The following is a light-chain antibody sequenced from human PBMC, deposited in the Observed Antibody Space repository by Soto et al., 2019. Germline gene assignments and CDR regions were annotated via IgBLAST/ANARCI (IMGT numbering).Light chain of an antibody. CDR3: QSYACSPFT. V-gene: IGKV3-20*01. CDR2: GAS. Sequence: ESVLTQSPGTLSMSPGERATLSCRASQSVSSSYSAWYQQKPGKAPRLLIYGASSRATVIPDRFSGSWSGFDLSFIIISVESEGFALYYRQSYACSPFTFGPGNKVDIK. J-gene: IGKJ3*01. CDR1: QSVSSSY.